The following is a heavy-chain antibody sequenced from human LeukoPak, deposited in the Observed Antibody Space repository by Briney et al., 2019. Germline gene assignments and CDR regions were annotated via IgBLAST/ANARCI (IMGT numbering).Heavy chain of an antibody. J-gene: IGHJ4*02. CDR2: FDPEDGET. CDR1: GYTLTELS. Sequence: ASVKVSCKVTGYTLTELSMHWVRQAPGKGLEWMGGFDPEDGETIYAQKFQGRVTMTEDTSTDTACMELSSLRSEDTAVYYCARWNYDISTGHRYFDYWGQGTLVIVSS. CDR3: ARWNYDISTGHRYFDY. V-gene: IGHV1-24*01. D-gene: IGHD3-9*01.